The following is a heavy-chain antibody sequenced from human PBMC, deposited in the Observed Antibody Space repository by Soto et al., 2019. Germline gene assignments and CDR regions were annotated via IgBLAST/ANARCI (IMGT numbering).Heavy chain of an antibody. CDR3: AKEDMITFGGVIRAFDI. D-gene: IGHD3-16*02. CDR2: ISGSGGST. CDR1: GFTFSSYA. J-gene: IGHJ3*02. V-gene: IGHV3-23*01. Sequence: GGSLRLSCAASGFTFSSYAMSWVRQAPGKGLEWVSAISGSGGSTYYADSVKGRFTISRDNSKNTLYLQMNSLRAEDTAVYYCAKEDMITFGGVIRAFDIWGQGTMVTVSS.